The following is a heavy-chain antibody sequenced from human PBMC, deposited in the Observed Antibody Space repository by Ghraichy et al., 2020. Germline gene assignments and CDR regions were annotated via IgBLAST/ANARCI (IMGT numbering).Heavy chain of an antibody. CDR2: INHSGST. Sequence: SETLSLTCAVYGGSFSGYYWSWIRQPPGKGLEWIGEINHSGSTNYNPSLKSRVTISVDTSKNQFSLKLSSVTAADTAVYYCARERWLQIGYFDYWGQGTLVTVS. J-gene: IGHJ4*02. V-gene: IGHV4-34*01. CDR3: ARERWLQIGYFDY. D-gene: IGHD5-24*01. CDR1: GGSFSGYY.